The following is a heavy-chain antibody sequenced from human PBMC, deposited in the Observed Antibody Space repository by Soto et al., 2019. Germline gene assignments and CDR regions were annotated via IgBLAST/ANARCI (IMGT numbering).Heavy chain of an antibody. D-gene: IGHD6-19*01. CDR2: VSSDGRNT. CDR1: GFTFSYYA. J-gene: IGHJ4*02. Sequence: VQLLESGGGVVQPGRSLRLYCAASGFTFSYYAMHWVRQAPGKGLEWVEVVSSDGRNTHYADSVKGRFTISRDSSKNPVSLAMTSLRVEDTAVYYCAKGGRQWLVTSDFNYGGQGALVTVSS. V-gene: IGHV3-30*18. CDR3: AKGGRQWLVTSDFNY.